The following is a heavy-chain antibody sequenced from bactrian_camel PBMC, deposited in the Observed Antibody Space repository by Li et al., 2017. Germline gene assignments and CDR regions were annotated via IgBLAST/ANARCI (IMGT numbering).Heavy chain of an antibody. CDR3: AAEDQAPWDMGWICNYNS. Sequence: VQLVESGGGSVQAGGSLTLSRTASESTYRSICMAWFRQAPGSQRETVATVDSNGVTKVAGSVKGRFTLSKDIAKNTLYLRMDNLKPEDTALYTCAAEDQAPWDMGWICNYNSWGQGTQVTVS. CDR2: VDSNGVT. V-gene: IGHV3S53*01. CDR1: ESTYRSIC. D-gene: IGHD3*01. J-gene: IGHJ4*01.